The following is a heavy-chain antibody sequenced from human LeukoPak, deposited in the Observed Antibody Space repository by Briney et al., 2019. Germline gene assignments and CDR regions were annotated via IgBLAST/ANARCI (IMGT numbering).Heavy chain of an antibody. J-gene: IGHJ3*01. CDR3: ARCTASCYANAFDV. CDR1: GFTFNNIA. D-gene: IGHD2-2*01. V-gene: IGHV3-23*01. CDR2: INGGGDAT. Sequence: PGGSLRLSCATSGFTFNNIAMSWVRQAPGKGLEWVSAINGGGDATEYADSVKGRFTISRDNSKNTLYLQMNSLRPDDTAVYYCARCTASCYANAFDVWGQGTLLTVSS.